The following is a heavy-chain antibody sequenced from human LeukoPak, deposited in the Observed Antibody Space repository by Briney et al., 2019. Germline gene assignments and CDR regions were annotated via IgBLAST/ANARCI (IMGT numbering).Heavy chain of an antibody. CDR3: AKSIPAIAVAVSTRQ. J-gene: IGHJ4*02. CDR1: GFTFSSYA. V-gene: IGHV3-30*02. CDR2: IRYDGSNK. Sequence: PGGSLRLSCAASGFTFSSYAMSWVRQAPGKGLEWVAFIRYDGSNKNYADSVKGRFTISRDNSKNTLYLQMNSLKPDDTAMYYCAKSIPAIAVAVSTRQWGQGTLVTVSS. D-gene: IGHD6-19*01.